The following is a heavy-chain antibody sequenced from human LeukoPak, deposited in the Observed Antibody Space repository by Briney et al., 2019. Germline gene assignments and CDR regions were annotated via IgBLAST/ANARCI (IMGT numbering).Heavy chain of an antibody. CDR2: IRYDGSNK. V-gene: IGHV3-30*02. Sequence: GGSLRLSCAASGFTFSSYWMSWVRQAPGKGLEWVAFIRYDGSNKYYADSVKGRFTISRDNSKNTLYLQMNSLRAEDTAVYYCAKEFTYGSGSYYTFDYWGQGTLVTVSS. D-gene: IGHD3-10*01. CDR1: GFTFSSYW. J-gene: IGHJ4*02. CDR3: AKEFTYGSGSYYTFDY.